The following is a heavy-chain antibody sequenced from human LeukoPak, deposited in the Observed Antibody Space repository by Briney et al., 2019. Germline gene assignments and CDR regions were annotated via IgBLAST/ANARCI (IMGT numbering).Heavy chain of an antibody. V-gene: IGHV4-59*12. D-gene: IGHD3-10*01. CDR2: IYYSGST. J-gene: IGHJ5*02. CDR1: GGSISSYY. Sequence: SETLSLTCTVSGGSISSYYWSWIRQPPGEGLEWIGYIYYSGSTKYNPSLKSRVTISLDTSKNQFSLKLSSVTAADTAVYYCARDCGSGSYRLGGWFDPWGQGTLVTVSS. CDR3: ARDCGSGSYRLGGWFDP.